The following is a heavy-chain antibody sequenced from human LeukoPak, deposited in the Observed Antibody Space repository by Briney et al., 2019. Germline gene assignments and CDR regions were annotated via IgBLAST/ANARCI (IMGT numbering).Heavy chain of an antibody. V-gene: IGHV1-46*01. D-gene: IGHD2/OR15-2a*01. Sequence: ASVKVSCKTSGYTFTSYYIHWVRQAPGQGLEWMGIINPSVGGTRHVQKFQGRVTMTRGTSTSTVYMELSSLRSEDTAIYYCARSVASTTYYYPFDHWGQGTLVTVSS. CDR3: ARSVASTTYYYPFDH. CDR2: INPSVGGT. CDR1: GYTFTSYY. J-gene: IGHJ4*02.